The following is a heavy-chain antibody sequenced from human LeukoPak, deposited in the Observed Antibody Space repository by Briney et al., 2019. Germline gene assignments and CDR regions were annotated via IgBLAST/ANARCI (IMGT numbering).Heavy chain of an antibody. CDR3: ARDINYGYWYFDL. Sequence: PSETLSLTCTVSGGSISGYYWSWLRQPPGKGLEYIGYIYYSGSTNYNPSLKSRVTILLDTSKNQFSLKLSSVTAADTAVYYCARDINYGYWYFDLWGRGTLVTVSS. CDR2: IYYSGST. CDR1: GGSISGYY. V-gene: IGHV4-59*01. D-gene: IGHD4-17*01. J-gene: IGHJ2*01.